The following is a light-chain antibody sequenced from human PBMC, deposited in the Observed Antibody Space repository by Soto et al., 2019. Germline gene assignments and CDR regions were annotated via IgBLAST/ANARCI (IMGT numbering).Light chain of an antibody. J-gene: IGKJ1*01. Sequence: EIVLTQSPGTLSLSPGERATLSCRASQSVSNNYLAWYQQKPGQAPRLLIYGASSRATGIPDRFSGSGSGTDFTLTITSLEPEDLAVYYCQQYDYSVWTFGQGTKV. V-gene: IGKV3-20*01. CDR3: QQYDYSVWT. CDR1: QSVSNNY. CDR2: GAS.